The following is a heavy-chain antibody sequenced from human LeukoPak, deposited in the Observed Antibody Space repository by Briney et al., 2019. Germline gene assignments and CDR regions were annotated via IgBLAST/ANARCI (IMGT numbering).Heavy chain of an antibody. V-gene: IGHV3-74*01. CDR3: ARDRPNNWFDP. CDR2: IHADGSGT. J-gene: IGHJ5*02. Sequence: GGSLRLSCAGSGFTFRRHWMHWVRQAPAKGLVWFSGIHADGSGTDYADSVKGRFTISRDNAKNMLYLDLTSLRADDTAVYYCARDRPNNWFDPWGQGTLVTVSS. CDR1: GFTFRRHW.